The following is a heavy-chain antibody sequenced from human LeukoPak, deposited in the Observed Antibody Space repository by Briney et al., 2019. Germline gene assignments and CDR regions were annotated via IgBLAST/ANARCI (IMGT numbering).Heavy chain of an antibody. CDR3: AREPWRWLQSTETDYFDY. D-gene: IGHD5-24*01. CDR2: IIPIFGTA. CDR1: GGTFSSYA. V-gene: IGHV1-69*06. Sequence: GASVKVSCKASGGTFSSYAISWVRQAPGQGLEWMGGIIPIFGTANYAQKFQGRVTITADRSTSTAYMELRSLRSDDTAVYYCAREPWRWLQSTETDYFDYWGQGTLVTVSS. J-gene: IGHJ4*02.